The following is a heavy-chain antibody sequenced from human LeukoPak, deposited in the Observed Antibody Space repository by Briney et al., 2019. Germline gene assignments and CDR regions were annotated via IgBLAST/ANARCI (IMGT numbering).Heavy chain of an antibody. CDR3: AKRDWAVAWRRWFDP. V-gene: IGHV6-1*01. J-gene: IGHJ5*02. Sequence: SQTLSLTCAISGDSVSSNSAAWNWIRQSPWRGLEWLGRTYYRSKWYNDYAVSVKSRITINPDTSKNQFSLQLNSVTPEDTAVYYCAKRDWAVAWRRWFDPWGQGTLVTVSS. D-gene: IGHD6-19*01. CDR1: GDSVSSNSAA. CDR2: TYYRSKWYN.